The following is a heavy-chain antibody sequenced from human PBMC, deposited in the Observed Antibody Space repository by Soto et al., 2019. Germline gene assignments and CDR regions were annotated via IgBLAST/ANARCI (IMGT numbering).Heavy chain of an antibody. CDR1: GGTFSSYA. CDR2: IIPIFGTA. V-gene: IGHV1-69*06. Sequence: SVKVSCKASGGTFSSYAISWVRQAPGQGLEWMGGIIPIFGTANYAQKFQGRVTVTADKSTSTAYMELSSLRSEDTAVYYCARDLYNLRGYTFGTIDYWGQGTLVTVSS. J-gene: IGHJ4*02. CDR3: ARDLYNLRGYTFGTIDY. D-gene: IGHD3-22*01.